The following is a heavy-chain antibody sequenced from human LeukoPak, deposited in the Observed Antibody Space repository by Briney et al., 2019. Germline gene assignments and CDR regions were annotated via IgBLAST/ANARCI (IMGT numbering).Heavy chain of an antibody. CDR1: GFTFSSYW. CDR3: ARDNPYSSSWHVYYYYYMDV. J-gene: IGHJ6*03. D-gene: IGHD6-13*01. Sequence: GGSLRLSCAASGFTFSSYWMHWVRQAPGKGLVWVSRINSDGSSTSYADSVKGRFTISRDNAKNTLYLQMNSLRAEDTAVYYCARDNPYSSSWHVYYYYYMDVWGKGTTVTVSS. V-gene: IGHV3-74*01. CDR2: INSDGSST.